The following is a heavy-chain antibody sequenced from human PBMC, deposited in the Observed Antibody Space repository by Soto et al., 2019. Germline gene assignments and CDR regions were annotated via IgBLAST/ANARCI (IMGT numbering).Heavy chain of an antibody. D-gene: IGHD1-1*01. J-gene: IGHJ6*02. CDR1: GYRFRSYY. Sequence: ASVKFSCKASGYRFRSYYVHWVRQAPGQGLEWTAVSNPANGRTTYAETFHGRITITTDTSTSIVFMELSSLRSEDTAVYFCARDTSRRQIYHGMDVWGQGTTVPVSS. CDR3: ARDTSRRQIYHGMDV. V-gene: IGHV1-46*01. CDR2: SNPANGRT.